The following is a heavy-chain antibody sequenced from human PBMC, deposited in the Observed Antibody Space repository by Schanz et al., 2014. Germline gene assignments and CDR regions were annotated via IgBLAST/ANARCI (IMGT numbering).Heavy chain of an antibody. Sequence: QVHLVESGGGVVQPGRSLRLSCTGSRFTISRNPIHWVRQAPGKGPEWVALVWSDGNTKYYADSVKGRFTISRDNSMNTLHLQMDGLRVEDTAVYYCARDAVALVPEYFMDVWGKGTPVTVSS. D-gene: IGHD2-15*01. V-gene: IGHV3-33*08. CDR3: ARDAVALVPEYFMDV. CDR2: VWSDGNTK. CDR1: RFTISRNP. J-gene: IGHJ6*03.